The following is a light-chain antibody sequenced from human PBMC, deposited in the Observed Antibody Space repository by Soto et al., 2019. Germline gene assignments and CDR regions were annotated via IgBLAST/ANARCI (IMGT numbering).Light chain of an antibody. CDR3: QTWGTGYWV. J-gene: IGLJ3*02. Sequence: QLVLTQSPSASASLGASVKLICTLSSGHSSYAIAWHQQQPEKGPRYLMKLNSDGSHSKGDGIPDRFSGSSSGAERYLTISSLQSEDEADYYCQTWGTGYWVFGGGTKVTVL. CDR2: LNSDGSH. CDR1: SGHSSYA. V-gene: IGLV4-69*01.